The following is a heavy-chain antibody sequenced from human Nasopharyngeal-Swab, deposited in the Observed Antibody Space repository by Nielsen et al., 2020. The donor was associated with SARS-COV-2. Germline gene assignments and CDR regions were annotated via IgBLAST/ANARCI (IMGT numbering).Heavy chain of an antibody. D-gene: IGHD3-16*02. V-gene: IGHV1-3*01. J-gene: IGHJ4*02. Sequence: AAVKVSCKASGYTFTSYAMHWVRQAPGQRREWMGWINAGNGNTKYSQKFQGRVTVTRDTSASTAYMELSSLRSEDTAVYYCARVHTARHYDYIWGSYRFPAFAYWGQGTLVTVSS. CDR2: INAGNGNT. CDR1: GYTFTSYA. CDR3: ARVHTARHYDYIWGSYRFPAFAY.